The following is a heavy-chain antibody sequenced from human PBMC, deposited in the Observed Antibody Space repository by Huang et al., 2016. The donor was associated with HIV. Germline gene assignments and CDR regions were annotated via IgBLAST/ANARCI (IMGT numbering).Heavy chain of an antibody. CDR3: ARRVNTIRPASNWLDS. D-gene: IGHD3-3*01. CDR2: ISGSGGTT. Sequence: EVHLVESGGGLVQRGGSLRLSCTASGFSFSNYAMNWVRQAPGKGLEWVSYISGSGGTTNYATSVKGRFAISRDNVKKSLYLQMKSLRAEDTAVYYCARRVNTIRPASNWLDSWGQGTLVTVSS. CDR1: GFSFSNYA. V-gene: IGHV3-48*03. J-gene: IGHJ5*01.